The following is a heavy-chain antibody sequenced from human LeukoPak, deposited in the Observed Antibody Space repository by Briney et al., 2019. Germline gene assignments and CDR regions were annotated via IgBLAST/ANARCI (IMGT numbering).Heavy chain of an antibody. CDR3: AKDINYGDYLGAFDI. CDR1: GFTFSSYA. D-gene: IGHD4-17*01. Sequence: GGSLRLSCAASGFTFSSYAMSWVRQAPGKGLEWVSAISGSGGSTYYADSVKGRFTISRDNAKNSLYLQMNSLRAEDTAVYYCAKDINYGDYLGAFDIWGQGTMVTVSS. J-gene: IGHJ3*02. CDR2: ISGSGGST. V-gene: IGHV3-23*01.